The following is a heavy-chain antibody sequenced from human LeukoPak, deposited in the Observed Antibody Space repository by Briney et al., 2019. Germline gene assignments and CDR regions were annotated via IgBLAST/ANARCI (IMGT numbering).Heavy chain of an antibody. Sequence: PSETLSLTCTVSGGSISSYYWSWIRQPPGKGLEWIGSIYHSGSTYYNPSLKSRVTISVDTSKNQFSLKLSSVTAADTAVYYCARVDSGSYPGIYYFDYWGQGTLVTVSS. J-gene: IGHJ4*02. CDR2: IYHSGST. CDR3: ARVDSGSYPGIYYFDY. CDR1: GGSISSYY. D-gene: IGHD1-26*01. V-gene: IGHV4-38-2*02.